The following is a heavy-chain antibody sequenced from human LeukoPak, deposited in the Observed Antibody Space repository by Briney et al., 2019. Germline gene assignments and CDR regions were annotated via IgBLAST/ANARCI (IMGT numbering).Heavy chain of an antibody. V-gene: IGHV3-33*01. J-gene: IGHJ4*02. D-gene: IGHD3-22*01. CDR1: GFTLSSYG. CDR3: ARDLYYYDSSGYSYFDY. Sequence: GGSLRLSCAASGFTLSSYGMHWVRQAPGKGLEWVAVTWYDGSNKYYADSVKGRFTISRDNSKNTLYLQMSSLRAEDTAVYYCARDLYYYDSSGYSYFDYWGQGTLVTVSS. CDR2: TWYDGSNK.